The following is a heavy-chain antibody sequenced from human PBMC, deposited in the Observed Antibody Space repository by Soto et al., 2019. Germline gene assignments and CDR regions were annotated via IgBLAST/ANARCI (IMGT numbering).Heavy chain of an antibody. Sequence: ASVKVSCKASGGTFSSYAISWVRQAPGQGLEWMGGIIPIFGTANYAQKFQGRVTITADESTSTVYMELSSLRSDDTAVYYCARVRGGGSEYFFDYWGQGTLVTVSS. CDR3: ARVRGGGSEYFFDY. J-gene: IGHJ4*02. CDR1: GGTFSSYA. D-gene: IGHD2-15*01. CDR2: IIPIFGTA. V-gene: IGHV1-69*13.